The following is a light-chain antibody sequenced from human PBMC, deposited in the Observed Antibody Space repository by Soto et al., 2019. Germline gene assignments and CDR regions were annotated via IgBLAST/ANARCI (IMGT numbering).Light chain of an antibody. Sequence: PGERATLSCRASQSVSSYLAWYQQKPGQAPRLLIYGASTRATGIPARFSGGGSGTEFTVTISSLQSEDFAIYYCQQYDIWPPYTFGQGTKVDIK. CDR3: QQYDIWPPYT. V-gene: IGKV3-15*01. J-gene: IGKJ2*01. CDR2: GAS. CDR1: QSVSSY.